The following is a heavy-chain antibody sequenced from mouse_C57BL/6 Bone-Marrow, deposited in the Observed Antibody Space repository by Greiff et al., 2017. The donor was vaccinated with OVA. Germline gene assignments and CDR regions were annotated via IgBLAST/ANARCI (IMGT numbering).Heavy chain of an antibody. CDR2: IYPGSGNT. Sequence: VQLKESGAELVRPGASVKLSCKASGYTFTDYYINWVKQRPGQGLEWIARIYPGSGNTYYNEKFKGKATLTAEKSSSTAYMQLSSLTSEDSAVYFCARAWAWFAYWGQGTLVTVSA. CDR1: GYTFTDYY. J-gene: IGHJ3*01. CDR3: ARAWAWFAY. V-gene: IGHV1-76*01. D-gene: IGHD4-1*01.